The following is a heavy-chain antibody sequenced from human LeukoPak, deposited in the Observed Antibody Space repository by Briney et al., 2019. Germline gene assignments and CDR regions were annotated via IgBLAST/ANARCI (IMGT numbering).Heavy chain of an antibody. V-gene: IGHV4-59*08. CDR1: GASINNNF. D-gene: IGHD3-22*01. CDR2: IYSSGSA. CDR3: ARHRDYYDT. J-gene: IGHJ4*01. Sequence: VKPSETLSLTCTVSGASINNNFWTWIRQPPGKGLEWIGYIYSSGSANYNPSPKSRVIISGDTSKNQISLNLTSVTAADTAVYFCARHRDYYDTWGHGTLVTVSS.